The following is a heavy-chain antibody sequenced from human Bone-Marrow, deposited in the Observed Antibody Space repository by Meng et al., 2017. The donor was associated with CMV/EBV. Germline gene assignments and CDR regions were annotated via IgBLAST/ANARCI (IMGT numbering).Heavy chain of an antibody. D-gene: IGHD3-3*01. CDR1: GASFSGYY. Sequence: GSLRLSCAVYGASFSGYYWSWIRQPPGKGLEWIGEINHSGTTNYNPSLKGRVIISIDMSKKQFSLKMSSVTAADTAVYYCARAVNNDFWSDYYRSDRIDYWGQGDLVTVYS. J-gene: IGHJ4*02. CDR3: ARAVNNDFWSDYYRSDRIDY. CDR2: INHSGTT. V-gene: IGHV4-34*01.